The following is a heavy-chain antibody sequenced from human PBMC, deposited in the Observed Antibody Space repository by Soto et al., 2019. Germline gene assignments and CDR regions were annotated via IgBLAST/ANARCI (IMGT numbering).Heavy chain of an antibody. Sequence: PSETLSLTCTVSGGSISSYDWTWIRQPPGKGLEWIGYIYYSGSTNYNPSLKSRVTISVDTSKSQFSLRLNSVTAADTAVYYCARGPTVNYYYYGMDVWGQGTTVTVSS. D-gene: IGHD4-4*01. CDR2: IYYSGST. CDR1: GGSISSYD. CDR3: ARGPTVNYYYYGMDV. J-gene: IGHJ6*02. V-gene: IGHV4-59*01.